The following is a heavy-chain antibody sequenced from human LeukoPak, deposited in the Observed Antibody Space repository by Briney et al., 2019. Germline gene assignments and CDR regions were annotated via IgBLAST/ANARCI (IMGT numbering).Heavy chain of an antibody. J-gene: IGHJ4*02. Sequence: PGRSLRLSCAASGFTFSTYAMHWVRQAPGKGLEWLTVISYNGSHQYYSDPVRGRFTISRDNSRNSVFLQINRLRPEDTAVYYCATSIRRITISSWGQGTLVTVSS. CDR2: ISYNGSHQ. V-gene: IGHV3-30*04. D-gene: IGHD3-3*01. CDR3: ATSIRRITISS. CDR1: GFTFSTYA.